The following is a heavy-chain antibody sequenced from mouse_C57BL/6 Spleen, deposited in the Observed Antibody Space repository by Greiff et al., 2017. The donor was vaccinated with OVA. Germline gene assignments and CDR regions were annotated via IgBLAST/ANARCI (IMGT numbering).Heavy chain of an antibody. CDR3: ARLDWDTAY. CDR2: IHPNSGST. D-gene: IGHD4-1*01. J-gene: IGHJ3*01. V-gene: IGHV1-64*01. CDR1: GYTFTSYW. Sequence: QVHVKQPGAELVKPGASVKLSCKASGYTFTSYWMHWVKQRPGQGLEWIGMIHPNSGSTNYNEKFKSKATLTVDKSSSTAYMQLSSLTSEDSAVYYCARLDWDTAYWGQGTLVTVSA.